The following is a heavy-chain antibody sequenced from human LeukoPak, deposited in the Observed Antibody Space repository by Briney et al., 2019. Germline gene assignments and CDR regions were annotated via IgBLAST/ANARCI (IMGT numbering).Heavy chain of an antibody. J-gene: IGHJ4*02. D-gene: IGHD5-24*01. CDR1: GFTFSNYG. Sequence: GGSLRLSCAASGFTFSNYGMHWVRQAPGKGLEWVAFIRYDGSNKYYADSVKGRFTISRDNSKKTLYLQMNSLRVEDTAVYYCAKDRSRMATMDYWGQGTLVTVSS. CDR2: IRYDGSNK. V-gene: IGHV3-30*02. CDR3: AKDRSRMATMDY.